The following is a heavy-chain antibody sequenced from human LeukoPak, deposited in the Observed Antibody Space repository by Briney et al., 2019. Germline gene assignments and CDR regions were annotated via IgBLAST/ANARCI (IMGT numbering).Heavy chain of an antibody. Sequence: GGSLRLSCAASGFTFSTYAMSWVRQAPGKGLEWVSAISGSGGSTYYADSVKGRFTISRDNSKNTLYLQMNSLRAEDTAVYYCAKDRTTWSGYYTHHYWGQGTLVTVSS. CDR2: ISGSGGST. V-gene: IGHV3-23*01. D-gene: IGHD3-3*01. CDR3: AKDRTTWSGYYTHHY. CDR1: GFTFSTYA. J-gene: IGHJ4*02.